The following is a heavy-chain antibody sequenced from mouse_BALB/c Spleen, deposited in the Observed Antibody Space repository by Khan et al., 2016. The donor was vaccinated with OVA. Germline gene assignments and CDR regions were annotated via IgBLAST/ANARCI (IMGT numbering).Heavy chain of an antibody. CDR3: ARPAYDGYYDY. V-gene: IGHV1S137*01. D-gene: IGHD2-3*01. CDR2: ISTYSGNT. Sequence: VQLQESGPELVRPGVSVKISCKGSGYTFTDYAIYWVKQSHAKSLEWVGLISTYSGNTNYNQKFKVKATMTVDKSSSTAYMELARLTSEDSAIYYCARPAYDGYYDYWSQGTTLTVSS. CDR1: GYTFTDYA. J-gene: IGHJ2*01.